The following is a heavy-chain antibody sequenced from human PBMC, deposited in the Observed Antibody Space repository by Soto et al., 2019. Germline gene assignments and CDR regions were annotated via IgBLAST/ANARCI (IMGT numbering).Heavy chain of an antibody. CDR1: GGSFSGYY. V-gene: IGHV4-34*01. CDR2: INHSGST. Sequence: SETLSLTCAVYGGSFSGYYWRWIRQPPGKGLEWIGEINHSGSTNYNPSLKSRVTISVDTSKNQFSLKLSSVTAADTAVYYCTRGRAAGSSSWYYYYYGMDVWGQGTTVTVSS. D-gene: IGHD6-13*01. J-gene: IGHJ6*02. CDR3: TRGRAAGSSSWYYYYYGMDV.